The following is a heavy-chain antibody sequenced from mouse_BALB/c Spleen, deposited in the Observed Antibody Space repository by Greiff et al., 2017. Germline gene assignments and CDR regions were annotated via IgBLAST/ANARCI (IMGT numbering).Heavy chain of an antibody. J-gene: IGHJ3*01. CDR1: GFSLTSYD. Sequence: VKLMESGPGLVAPSQSLSITCTVSGFSLTSYDISWIRQPPGKGLEWLGVIWTGGGTNYNSAFMSRLSISKDNSKSQVFLKMNSLQTDDTAIYYCVRAGGYDAWFAYWGQGTLVTVSA. CDR3: VRAGGYDAWFAY. D-gene: IGHD2-2*01. CDR2: IWTGGGT. V-gene: IGHV2-9-2*01.